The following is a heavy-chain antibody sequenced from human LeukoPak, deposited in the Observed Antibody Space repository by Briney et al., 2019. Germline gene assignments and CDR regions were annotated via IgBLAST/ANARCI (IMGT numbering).Heavy chain of an antibody. J-gene: IGHJ4*02. Sequence: GGSLRLPCAASGFTLSSYWMHWVRQAPGKGLVWVSRINSDGTSISYADSVKGRFTISRDNAEDTVYLQMNSLRAEDTAVYYCARGRYSSGCQDWGQGTLVTVSS. CDR3: ARGRYSSGCQD. D-gene: IGHD6-19*01. V-gene: IGHV3-74*01. CDR1: GFTLSSYW. CDR2: INSDGTSI.